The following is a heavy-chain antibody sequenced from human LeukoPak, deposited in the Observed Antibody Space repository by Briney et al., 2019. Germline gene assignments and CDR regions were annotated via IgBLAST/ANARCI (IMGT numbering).Heavy chain of an antibody. Sequence: GGSLRLSCAASGFTFSSYAMSWVRHAPGKGLEWVSAISGSGGSTYYADSVKGRFTISRDNSKNTLYLQMNSLRAEDTAVYYCAKFGSGSAYYYYGMDVWGKGTTVTVSS. V-gene: IGHV3-23*01. CDR2: ISGSGGST. CDR3: AKFGSGSAYYYYGMDV. CDR1: GFTFSSYA. D-gene: IGHD3-10*01. J-gene: IGHJ6*04.